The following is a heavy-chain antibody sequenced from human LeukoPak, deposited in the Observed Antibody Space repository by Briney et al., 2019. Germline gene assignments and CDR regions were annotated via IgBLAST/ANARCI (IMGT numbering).Heavy chain of an antibody. CDR3: ARHSDYDILTGPNDY. CDR1: GFTFSTYN. V-gene: IGHV3-21*01. Sequence: GGSLRFSCAASGFTFSTYNMNWVRQAPGKGLEWVSSISTSSSYKYYADSLKGRSTISRDNAKNSLYLQMNSLGAEDTAVYYCARHSDYDILTGPNDYWGQGTLVTVSS. CDR2: ISTSSSYK. J-gene: IGHJ4*02. D-gene: IGHD3-9*01.